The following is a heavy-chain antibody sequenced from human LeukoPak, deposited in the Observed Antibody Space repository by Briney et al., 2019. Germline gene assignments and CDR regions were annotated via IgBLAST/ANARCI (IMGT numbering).Heavy chain of an antibody. V-gene: IGHV4-34*01. CDR2: INHSGST. D-gene: IGHD3-10*01. CDR3: ARGRLELLWFGELLPNYFDY. Sequence: SETLSLTCAVYGGSFSGYYWSWIRQPPGKGLEWIGEINHSGSTNYNPSLKSRVTISVDTSKNQLSLKLSSVTAADTAVYYCARGRLELLWFGELLPNYFDYWGQGTLVTVSS. CDR1: GGSFSGYY. J-gene: IGHJ4*02.